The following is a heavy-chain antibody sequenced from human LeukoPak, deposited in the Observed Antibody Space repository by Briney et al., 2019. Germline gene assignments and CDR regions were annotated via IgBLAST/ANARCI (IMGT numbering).Heavy chain of an antibody. V-gene: IGHV1-2*02. CDR1: GYTFTDYY. D-gene: IGHD3-9*01. CDR2: INPNNGGT. Sequence: ASVKVSCKASGYTFTDYYIHWVRQAPGQGLEWMGWINPNNGGTNYAQKFQGRVTMTRDTSISTAYMELSRLRSDDTAVYYCARDRWSGWLPTYYYYYMDVWGKGTTVTVSS. J-gene: IGHJ6*03. CDR3: ARDRWSGWLPTYYYYYMDV.